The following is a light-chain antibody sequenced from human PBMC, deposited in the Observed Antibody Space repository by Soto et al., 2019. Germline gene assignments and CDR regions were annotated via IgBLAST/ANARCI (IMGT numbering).Light chain of an antibody. CDR1: QDISNY. CDR3: RDHDRYLGK. J-gene: IGKJ1*01. CDR2: DAS. V-gene: IGKV1-33*01. Sequence: CQASQDISNYLNWYQQKLGKAPKLLIYDASNLESGVPSRFIVSRSGTEFTFTCGLVLPADSLFYSMRDHDRYLGKFAEGTKVDIK.